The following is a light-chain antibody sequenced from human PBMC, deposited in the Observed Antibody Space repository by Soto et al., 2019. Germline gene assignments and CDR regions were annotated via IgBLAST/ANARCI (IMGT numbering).Light chain of an antibody. Sequence: QSVLTQPASVSGSPGQSITISCTGTSSDVGGYKYVSWYQQHPDKAPKLIIFEVSNRPSGISSRFSGSKSGNTASLTISGLQAEDEADYYCCSYAGTGTDNYVFGSGTKLTVL. CDR3: CSYAGTGTDNYV. J-gene: IGLJ1*01. CDR1: SSDVGGYKY. CDR2: EVS. V-gene: IGLV2-14*01.